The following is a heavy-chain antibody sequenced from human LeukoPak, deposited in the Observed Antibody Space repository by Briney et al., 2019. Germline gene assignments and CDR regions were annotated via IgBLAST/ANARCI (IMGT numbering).Heavy chain of an antibody. CDR3: ARVSSSGYYNYSDY. CDR2: ISSSSSYI. D-gene: IGHD3-22*01. J-gene: IGHJ4*02. Sequence: GGSLRLSCAASGFTFSSYSMNWVRQAPGKGLEWVSSISSSSSYIYYADSVKGRFTISRDNAKSSLYLQMNSLRAEDTAVYYCARVSSSGYYNYSDYWGQGTLVNVSS. V-gene: IGHV3-21*01. CDR1: GFTFSSYS.